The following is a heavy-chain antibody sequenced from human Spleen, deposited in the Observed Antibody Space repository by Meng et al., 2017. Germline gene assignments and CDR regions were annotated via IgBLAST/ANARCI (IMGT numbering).Heavy chain of an antibody. J-gene: IGHJ4*02. CDR1: GGSIGGVGSY. D-gene: IGHD6-19*01. Sequence: RPVLGQSSPAPSCPCTVSGGSIGGVGSYGRWCRQPAGKVLEWIGRIYARGITNTNPTLKGRVTMSIDTSKNQFALNLSSVTAADTAVYYCASGSSGVNDYWGQGTLVTVSS. CDR3: ASGSSGVNDY. V-gene: IGHV4-61*02. CDR2: IYARGIT.